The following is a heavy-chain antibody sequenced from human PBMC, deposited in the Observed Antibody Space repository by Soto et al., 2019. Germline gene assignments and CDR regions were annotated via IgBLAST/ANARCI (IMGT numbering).Heavy chain of an antibody. D-gene: IGHD5-12*01. CDR3: AGRDGYNSGFDY. CDR1: GGSISSYY. CDR2: IYYSGST. Sequence: PSETLSLTCTVSGGSISSYYLSWIRQPPGKGLEWIGYIYYSGSTNYNPSLKSRVTISVDTSKNQFSLKLSSVTAADTAVYYCAGRDGYNSGFDYWGQGTLVTV. J-gene: IGHJ4*02. V-gene: IGHV4-59*01.